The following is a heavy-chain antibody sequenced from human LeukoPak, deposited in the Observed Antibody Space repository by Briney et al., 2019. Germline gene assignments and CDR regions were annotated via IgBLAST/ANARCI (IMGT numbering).Heavy chain of an antibody. D-gene: IGHD3-10*01. V-gene: IGHV3-30*04. J-gene: IGHJ4*02. CDR2: ISFDGSHK. CDR1: GFTFSSYT. CDR3: ARDFGITWAQYYFDY. Sequence: GGSLSLSCAASGFTFSSYTMNWVRQAPGKGLEWVAVISFDGSHKYYADSVTGRFTISRDNSKNTLYLQMDSLRTDDTAMYYCARDFGITWAQYYFDYWGQGTLVTVSS.